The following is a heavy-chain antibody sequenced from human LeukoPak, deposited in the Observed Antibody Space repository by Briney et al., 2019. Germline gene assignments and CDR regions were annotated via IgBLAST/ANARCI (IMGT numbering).Heavy chain of an antibody. V-gene: IGHV1-18*01. J-gene: IGHJ4*02. CDR3: ARDRERRGYFDTSGFELDY. CDR1: GYTFTSYA. Sequence: ASVKVSCKASGYTFTSYAFSWVRQAPGQGLEWMGWMSTYNGNTKYAQKFQGRVTVARDTSISTAYMELSRMRSDDTAVYYCARDRERRGYFDTSGFELDYWGQGTLVTVSS. D-gene: IGHD3-22*01. CDR2: MSTYNGNT.